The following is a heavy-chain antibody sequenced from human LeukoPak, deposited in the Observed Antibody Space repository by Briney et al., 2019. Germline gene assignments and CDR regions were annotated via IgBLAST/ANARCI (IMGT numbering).Heavy chain of an antibody. Sequence: SETLSLTCSVSGGSIRSTTYYWGWIRQPPGKGLEWIGSIYYSGNTYYSPSLKSRVTMSVDTSKNQFSLKLTSVTAADTAVYYCARTTEGGYTYGYFYYYYMDVWGKGTTVTISS. D-gene: IGHD5-18*01. CDR3: ARTTEGGYTYGYFYYYYMDV. J-gene: IGHJ6*03. CDR2: IYYSGNT. CDR1: GGSIRSTTYY. V-gene: IGHV4-39*07.